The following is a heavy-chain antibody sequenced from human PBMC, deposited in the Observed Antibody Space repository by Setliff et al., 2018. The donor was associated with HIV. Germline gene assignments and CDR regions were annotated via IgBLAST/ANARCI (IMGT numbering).Heavy chain of an antibody. Sequence: ASVKVSCKVSGYTLTELSRHWVRQAPGKGLEWIGSFDPQDDETIYAQNFQGRVTMSEDTSTDTAYMELSSLRSEDTAVYYCVTQRGSGSDPFDIWGPGTMVTVSS. CDR2: FDPQDDET. CDR1: GYTLTELS. D-gene: IGHD6-25*01. J-gene: IGHJ3*02. CDR3: VTQRGSGSDPFDI. V-gene: IGHV1-24*01.